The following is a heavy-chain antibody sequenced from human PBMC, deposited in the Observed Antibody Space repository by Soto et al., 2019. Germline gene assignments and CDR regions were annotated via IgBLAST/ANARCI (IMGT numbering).Heavy chain of an antibody. D-gene: IGHD1-26*01. Sequence: SENLCLASAVSGGSISGYQWSWISPPPGKGLEWIGYIYNTGSTIYNPSLKSRVTISMDTSKNQFSLNLGAVTAADTAVYYCVGDIFSGSYRFDYWGQGTLVTVSS. CDR2: IYNTGST. V-gene: IGHV4-59*01. CDR1: GGSISGYQ. J-gene: IGHJ4*02. CDR3: VGDIFSGSYRFDY.